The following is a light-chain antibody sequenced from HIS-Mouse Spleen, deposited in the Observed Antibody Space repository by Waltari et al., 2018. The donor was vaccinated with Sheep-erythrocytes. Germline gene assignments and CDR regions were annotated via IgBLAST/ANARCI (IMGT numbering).Light chain of an antibody. V-gene: IGKV1-6*01. CDR1: QGIRND. J-gene: IGKJ4*01. CDR3: QQYNNWPLT. CDR2: AAS. Sequence: AIQMTQSPSSLSASVGDRVTITCRASQGIRNDLGWYQQKPGKAPKLLIYAASSVQSGVPSRFSGSGSGTEFTLTISSLQSEDFAVYYCQQYNNWPLTFGGGTKVEIK.